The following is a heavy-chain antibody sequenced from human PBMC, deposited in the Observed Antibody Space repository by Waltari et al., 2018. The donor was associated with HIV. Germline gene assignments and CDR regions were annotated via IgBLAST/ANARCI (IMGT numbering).Heavy chain of an antibody. CDR3: ARVYGYSGSYPGAPDDY. CDR1: GYSVSSGYY. J-gene: IGHJ4*02. CDR2: IYHSGST. Sequence: QVQLQESGPGLVKPSETLSLTCAVSGYSVSSGYYWGWIRQPPGKGLAWIVSIYHSGSTYYNPSLKSRVTISVDTSKNQFSLKLSSVTAADTAVYYCARVYGYSGSYPGAPDDYWGQGTLVTVSS. V-gene: IGHV4-38-2*01. D-gene: IGHD1-26*01.